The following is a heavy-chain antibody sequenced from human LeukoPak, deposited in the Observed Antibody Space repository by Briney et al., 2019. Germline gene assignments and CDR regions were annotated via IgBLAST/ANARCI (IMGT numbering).Heavy chain of an antibody. J-gene: IGHJ4*02. D-gene: IGHD1-26*01. Sequence: GGSLRLSCAASGFTFRSYSMNAVPQAPRNGLECVSHINILNNTIYYSDSVKGRFTISRENAKNSMYLQMNSLRAGDMAVYYWARDWGEGGTFDYWGQGTLVCVSS. V-gene: IGHV3-48*04. CDR3: ARDWGEGGTFDY. CDR2: INILNNTI. CDR1: GFTFRSYS.